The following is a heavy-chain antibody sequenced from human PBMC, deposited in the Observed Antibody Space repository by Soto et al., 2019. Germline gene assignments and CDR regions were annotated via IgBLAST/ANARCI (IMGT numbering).Heavy chain of an antibody. CDR1: GGTFSSYA. D-gene: IGHD2-15*01. J-gene: IGHJ4*02. V-gene: IGHV1-69*01. CDR2: IIPIFGTA. CDR3: ARAGRISDCSGGSCYAANDY. Sequence: QVQLVQSGAEVKKPGSSVKVSCKASGGTFSSYAISWVRQAPGQGLEWMGGIIPIFGTANYAQKFQGSVTITANEAKSQGYSEVNSRSSDDTAVYSCARAGRISDCSGGSCYAANDYWGQGTLVTVSS.